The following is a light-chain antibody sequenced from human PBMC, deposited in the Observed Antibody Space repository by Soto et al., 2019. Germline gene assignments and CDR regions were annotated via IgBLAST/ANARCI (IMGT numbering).Light chain of an antibody. CDR1: QSVSSY. CDR3: QHRYDWPQT. J-gene: IGKJ1*01. CDR2: DAS. Sequence: EIVLTQSPATLSLSPGERATLSCRASQSVSSYLAWYQQKPGQPPRLLIYDASNRATGIPARFSGIGSGTDFTPTVSSLQPEDFAVYYCQHRYDWPQTFGQGTKVEVK. V-gene: IGKV3-11*01.